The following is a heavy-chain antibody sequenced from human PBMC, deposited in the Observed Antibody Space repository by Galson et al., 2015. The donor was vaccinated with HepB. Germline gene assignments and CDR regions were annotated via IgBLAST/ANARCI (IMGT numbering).Heavy chain of an antibody. D-gene: IGHD3-10*01. V-gene: IGHV1-69*13. CDR2: IIPIFGTA. CDR3: ARVVPHHGLYPRSDYHGMDV. CDR1: GGTFRNYA. Sequence: SVKVSCKASGGTFRNYAISWVRQAPGQGLEWMGGIIPIFGTANYAQKFQGRVTITADESTSSAYMELNSLRSEDTAVYFCARVVPHHGLYPRSDYHGMDVWGQGTTVTVTS. J-gene: IGHJ6*02.